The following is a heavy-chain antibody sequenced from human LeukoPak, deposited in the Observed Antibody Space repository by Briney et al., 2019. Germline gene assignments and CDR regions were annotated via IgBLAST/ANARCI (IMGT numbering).Heavy chain of an antibody. Sequence: VKPSETLSLTWTVSDGAITGYYWGWIRQPPGKGLDWIGHLHYGGSTNYNPSLKSRVTISVDTSKNHFSLKLSSVTAADTAVYYCARGYSTSWTYYFDYWGQGALVTVSS. CDR1: DGAITGYY. D-gene: IGHD6-13*01. CDR3: ARGYSTSWTYYFDY. CDR2: LHYGGST. J-gene: IGHJ4*02. V-gene: IGHV4-59*01.